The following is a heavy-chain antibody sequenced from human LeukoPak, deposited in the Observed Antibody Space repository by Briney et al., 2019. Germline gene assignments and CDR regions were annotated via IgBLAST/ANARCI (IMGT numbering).Heavy chain of an antibody. CDR2: IWYDGSNK. V-gene: IGHV3-33*01. CDR3: ARDRSIAVVYNFDY. J-gene: IGHJ4*02. Sequence: GRSLRLSCAASGFTFSSYGMHWVRQAPGKGLEWVAVIWYDGSNKYYADSVKGRFTISRDNSKNTLYLQMNSLRAEDTAVYYCARDRSIAVVYNFDYWGQGTLVTVSS. CDR1: GFTFSSYG. D-gene: IGHD6-19*01.